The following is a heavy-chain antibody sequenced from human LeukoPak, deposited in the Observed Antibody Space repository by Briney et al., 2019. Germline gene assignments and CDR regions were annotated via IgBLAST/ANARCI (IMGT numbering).Heavy chain of an antibody. CDR2: INHSGST. CDR1: GGSFSGYY. J-gene: IGHJ5*02. D-gene: IGHD3-10*01. Sequence: PSETLSLTCAVYGGSFSGYYWSWLRQPPGKGLEWIGEINHSGSTNYNPSLKSRVTMSVDTSKNQFSLKLSSVTAADTAVYYCAEEILWFGELFGWFDPWGQGTLVTVSS. CDR3: AEEILWFGELFGWFDP. V-gene: IGHV4-34*01.